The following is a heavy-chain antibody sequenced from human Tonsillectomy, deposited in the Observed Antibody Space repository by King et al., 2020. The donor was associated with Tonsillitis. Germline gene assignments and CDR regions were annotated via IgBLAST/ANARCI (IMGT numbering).Heavy chain of an antibody. CDR1: WFSLSTSGMW. D-gene: IGHD3-22*01. J-gene: IGHJ4*02. CDR2: IDWDDDK. CDR3: ARIGYYYDSSGVIDY. Sequence: TLKESGPALVKPTQTLTLTCTFSWFSLSTSGMWGSWIRQPPGKALEWLALIDWDDDKYYNTSLKTRLTISKDTSKNQVVLTMTNMDPVDTATYYCARIGYYYDSSGVIDYWGQGTLVTVSS. V-gene: IGHV2-70*01.